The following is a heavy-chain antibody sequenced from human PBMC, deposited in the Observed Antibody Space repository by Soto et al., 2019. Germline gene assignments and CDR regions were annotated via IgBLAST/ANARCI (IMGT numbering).Heavy chain of an antibody. J-gene: IGHJ6*02. CDR2: INHSGST. V-gene: IGHV4-34*01. Sequence: PSETLSLTCPVYGGSFSGYYWSWIRQPPGKGLEWIGEINHSGSTNYNPSLKSRVTISVDTSKNQFSLKLSSVTAADTAVYYCARGSITIFGVVKDLGGMDVWGQGTTVTVSS. D-gene: IGHD3-3*01. CDR1: GGSFSGYY. CDR3: ARGSITIFGVVKDLGGMDV.